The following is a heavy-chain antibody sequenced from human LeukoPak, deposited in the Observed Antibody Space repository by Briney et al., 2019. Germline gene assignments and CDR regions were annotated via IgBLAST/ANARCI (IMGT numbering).Heavy chain of an antibody. CDR2: IYYSGST. Sequence: SETLSLTCTVSGGSISSYYWSWIRQPPGKGLEWIGSIYYSGSTYYNPSLKSRVTISVDTSKNQFSLKLSSVTAADTAVYYCARDAYDSSGYYPLYYFDYWGQGTLVTVSS. J-gene: IGHJ4*02. D-gene: IGHD3-22*01. CDR3: ARDAYDSSGYYPLYYFDY. V-gene: IGHV4-59*12. CDR1: GGSISSYY.